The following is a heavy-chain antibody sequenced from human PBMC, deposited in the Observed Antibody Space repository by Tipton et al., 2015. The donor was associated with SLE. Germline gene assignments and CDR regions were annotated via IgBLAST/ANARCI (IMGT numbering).Heavy chain of an antibody. CDR2: ISWNSVTL. CDR3: IKDRYGDYGYNWFDS. Sequence: SLRLSCAASGLTFSSHGMHWVRQAPGKGLEWVSGISWNSVTLGYADSVKGRFAISRDNAKNALYLQMNSLRVEDTALYYCIKDRYGDYGYNWFDSWGQGTLVTVSS. CDR1: GLTFSSHG. J-gene: IGHJ5*01. V-gene: IGHV3-9*01. D-gene: IGHD4-17*01.